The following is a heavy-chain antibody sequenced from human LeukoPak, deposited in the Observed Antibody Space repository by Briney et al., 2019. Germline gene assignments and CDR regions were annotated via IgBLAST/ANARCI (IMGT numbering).Heavy chain of an antibody. V-gene: IGHV4-34*01. CDR3: ARRVGASRWFDS. CDR2: INHSGST. Sequence: SETLSLTCAVYGGSFSGYYWSWIRQPPGKGLEWIGEINHSGSTNYNPSLKSRVTISLHTSKTQFSLKLTSVTAADTAVYYCARRVGASRWFDSWGQGTLVTVSS. D-gene: IGHD1-26*01. CDR1: GGSFSGYY. J-gene: IGHJ5*01.